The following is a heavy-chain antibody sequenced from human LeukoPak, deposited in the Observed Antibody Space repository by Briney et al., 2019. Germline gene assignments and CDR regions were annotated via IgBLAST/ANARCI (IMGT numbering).Heavy chain of an antibody. CDR1: GGSLSSHY. V-gene: IGHV4-59*11. J-gene: IGHJ4*02. CDR2: IYHSGST. Sequence: SETLSLTCTVSGGSLSSHYWSWIRQPPGKGLEWIGYIYHSGSTYYNPSLKSRVTISVDRSKNQFSLKLSSVTAADTAVYYGARRSSGYPYYFDYWGQGTLVTVSS. CDR3: ARRSSGYPYYFDY. D-gene: IGHD3-22*01.